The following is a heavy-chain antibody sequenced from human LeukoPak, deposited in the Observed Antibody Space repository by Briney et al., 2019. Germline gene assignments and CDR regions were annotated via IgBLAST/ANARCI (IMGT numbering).Heavy chain of an antibody. Sequence: GGSLRLSCAASGFTFSSYAMSWVRQAPEKGLEWVSTISGSGGSIYYADSVKGRFTISRDYSKNTLYLEMNSLRAEDTAIYYCAKDRSSSRGKDFDYWGQGTLVTVSS. CDR3: AKDRSSSRGKDFDY. V-gene: IGHV3-23*01. J-gene: IGHJ4*02. CDR2: ISGSGGSI. D-gene: IGHD6-6*01. CDR1: GFTFSSYA.